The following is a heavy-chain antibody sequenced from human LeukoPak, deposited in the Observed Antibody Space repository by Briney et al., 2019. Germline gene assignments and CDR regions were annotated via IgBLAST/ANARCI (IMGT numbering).Heavy chain of an antibody. D-gene: IGHD6-19*01. CDR2: IYYSGST. CDR3: ARRRILLNAVAFDP. CDR1: GGSISSYY. J-gene: IGHJ5*02. Sequence: SETLSLTCTVSGGSISSYYWSWIRQPPGKGLEWIGYIYYSGSTYYNPSLKSRVTISVDTSKNQFSLILSSVTAADTAVYYCARRRILLNAVAFDPWGQGTLVTVSS. V-gene: IGHV4-59*12.